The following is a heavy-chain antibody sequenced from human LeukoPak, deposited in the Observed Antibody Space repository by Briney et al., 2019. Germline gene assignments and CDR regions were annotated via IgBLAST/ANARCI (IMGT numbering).Heavy chain of an antibody. Sequence: SETLSLTCTVSGYSISSGFYWGWIRQTPGKGLEWIGTISHSGTPYYNPSLKSRVTISVDTSKNQYSLRLSSVTAGDTAVYYCARASDSSGWYSWFDPWGQGTLVTVSS. CDR2: ISHSGTP. V-gene: IGHV4-38-2*02. J-gene: IGHJ5*02. CDR1: GYSISSGFY. D-gene: IGHD6-19*01. CDR3: ARASDSSGWYSWFDP.